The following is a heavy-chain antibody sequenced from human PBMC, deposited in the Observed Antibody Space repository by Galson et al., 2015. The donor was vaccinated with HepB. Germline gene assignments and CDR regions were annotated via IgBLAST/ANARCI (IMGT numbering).Heavy chain of an antibody. J-gene: IGHJ3*02. V-gene: IGHV1-24*01. D-gene: IGHD5-12*01. Sequence: SVKVSCKVSGYTLTELSMHWVRQAPGKGLEWMGGFDPEDGETIYAQKFQGRVTMTEDTSTDTAYMELSSLRSEDTAVYYCARVGYSGYDLGLNDAFDIWGQGTMVTVSS. CDR3: ARVGYSGYDLGLNDAFDI. CDR2: FDPEDGET. CDR1: GYTLTELS.